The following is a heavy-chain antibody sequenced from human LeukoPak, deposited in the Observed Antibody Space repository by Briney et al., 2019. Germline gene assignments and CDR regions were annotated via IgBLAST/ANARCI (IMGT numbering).Heavy chain of an antibody. CDR2: IIPIFGTA. V-gene: IGHV1-69*06. J-gene: IGHJ4*02. CDR1: GYTFTGYY. Sequence: SVKVSCKASGYTFTGYYMHWVRQAPGQGLEWMGGIIPIFGTANYAQKFQGRVTISADKSTSTAYMELSSLRSEDTAVYYCARAYMTATRHFDSWGQGTLVTVSS. CDR3: ARAYMTATRHFDS. D-gene: IGHD2-21*02.